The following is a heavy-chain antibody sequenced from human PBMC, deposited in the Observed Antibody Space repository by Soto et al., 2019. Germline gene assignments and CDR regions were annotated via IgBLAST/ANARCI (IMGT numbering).Heavy chain of an antibody. Sequence: SLRLSCAASEFTFSSNAMHWVRQAPGKGLEWVSGITGSGSTTFYADSVKGRFTISRDNSKNTLYLHMSSLRAEDTAIYYCTTDSYTTMIIVRFDYWGHGTLVTVSS. V-gene: IGHV3-23*01. J-gene: IGHJ4*01. CDR3: TTDSYTTMIIVRFDY. CDR1: EFTFSSNA. D-gene: IGHD2-2*02. CDR2: ITGSGSTT.